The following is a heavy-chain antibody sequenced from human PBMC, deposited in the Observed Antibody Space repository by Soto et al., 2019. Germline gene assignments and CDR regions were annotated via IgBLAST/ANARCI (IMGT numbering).Heavy chain of an antibody. Sequence: GASVKVSCKASGYTFTTYAMHWVRQAPGQRLEWMRWINAANGNTKYSQKFQGRVTITRDTSASTAYMELSSLRSEDTAVYTCARSLMNPAMVTFYYFDYWGQGTLVTVSS. CDR1: GYTFTTYA. CDR2: INAANGNT. CDR3: ARSLMNPAMVTFYYFDY. V-gene: IGHV1-3*01. D-gene: IGHD5-18*01. J-gene: IGHJ4*02.